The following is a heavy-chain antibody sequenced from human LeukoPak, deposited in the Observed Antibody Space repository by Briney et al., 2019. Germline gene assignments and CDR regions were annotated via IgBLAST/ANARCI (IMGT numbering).Heavy chain of an antibody. CDR1: GFTFGDYA. CDR3: TAPRTRYFDWLSDY. CDR2: IRSKAYGGTT. D-gene: IGHD3-9*01. V-gene: IGHV3-49*04. Sequence: PGRSLRLSCTASGFTFGDYAMSWVRQAPGKGLEWVGFIRSKAYGGTTQYSASVKGRFTISRDDSKSIAYLQMNSLKTEDTGVYYCTAPRTRYFDWLSDYWGQGTLVTVSS. J-gene: IGHJ4*02.